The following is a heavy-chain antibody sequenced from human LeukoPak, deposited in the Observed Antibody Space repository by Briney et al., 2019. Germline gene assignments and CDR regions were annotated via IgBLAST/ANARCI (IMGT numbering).Heavy chain of an antibody. V-gene: IGHV4-39*01. CDR2: IYYSGST. CDR3: ARRNGAGQLAPWAFDI. CDR1: GGSISSSSYY. D-gene: IGHD6-6*01. Sequence: SETLSLTCTVSGGSISSSSYYWGWIRQPPGKGLEWIGSIYYSGSTYYNPSLKSRVTISVDTSKNQFSLKLSSVTAADTAVYYCARRNGAGQLAPWAFDIWGQGTMVTVSS. J-gene: IGHJ3*02.